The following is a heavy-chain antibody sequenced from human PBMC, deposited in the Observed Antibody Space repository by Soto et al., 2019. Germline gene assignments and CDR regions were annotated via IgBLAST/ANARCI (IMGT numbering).Heavy chain of an antibody. J-gene: IGHJ3*02. V-gene: IGHV5-51*01. D-gene: IGHD5-18*01. CDR1: GYSFTSYW. CDR3: ASVSDTAMVPYDAFDI. Sequence: GEALKISCKGSGYSFTSYWIGWGRQMPGKGLEWMGIIYPGDSDTRYSTSFQGQVTISADKSISTAYLQWSSLKASDTAMYYCASVSDTAMVPYDAFDIWGQGTMVTVSS. CDR2: IYPGDSDT.